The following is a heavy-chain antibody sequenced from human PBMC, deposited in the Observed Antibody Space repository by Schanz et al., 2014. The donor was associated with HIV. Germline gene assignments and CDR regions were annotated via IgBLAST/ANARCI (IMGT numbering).Heavy chain of an antibody. D-gene: IGHD3-16*01. Sequence: EVHLVESGGGLVKPGGSLRLSCAAAGFSFSSYAMSWVRQAPRKGLEWVSGISVSGRSTYYADSVKGRFTISRDNAKNMLYVQMNSLRAEDTAVYYCARDGGEVWGQGTTVTVSS. J-gene: IGHJ6*02. CDR3: ARDGGEV. CDR2: ISVSGRST. CDR1: GFSFSSYA. V-gene: IGHV3-23*04.